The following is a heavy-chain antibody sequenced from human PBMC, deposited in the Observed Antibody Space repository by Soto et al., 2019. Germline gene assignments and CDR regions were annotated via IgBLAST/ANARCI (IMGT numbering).Heavy chain of an antibody. CDR3: ASNELLWFGESSGHFDY. D-gene: IGHD3-10*01. Sequence: PGGSLRLSCAASGFTFSSYSMNWVRQAPGKGLEWVSSISSSSSYIYYADSVKGRFTISRDNAKNSLYLQMNSLRAEDTAVYYCASNELLWFGESSGHFDYWGQGTLVTVSS. J-gene: IGHJ4*02. V-gene: IGHV3-21*01. CDR1: GFTFSSYS. CDR2: ISSSSSYI.